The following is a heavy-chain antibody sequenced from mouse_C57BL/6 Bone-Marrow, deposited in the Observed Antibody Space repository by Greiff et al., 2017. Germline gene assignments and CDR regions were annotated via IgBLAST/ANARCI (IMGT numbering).Heavy chain of an antibody. CDR1: GYTFTDHT. CDR2: IYPRDGST. J-gene: IGHJ4*01. D-gene: IGHD2-5*01. V-gene: IGHV1-78*01. CDR3: ARGVPLCSNYAYDYAMDY. Sequence: VQLQQSDAELVKPGASVKISCKASGYTFTDHTIHWMKQRPEQGLEWIGYIYPRDGSTKYNEKFKGKATLTADKSSSTAYMQLNSLTSEDSAVYFCARGVPLCSNYAYDYAMDYWGQGTSVTVSS.